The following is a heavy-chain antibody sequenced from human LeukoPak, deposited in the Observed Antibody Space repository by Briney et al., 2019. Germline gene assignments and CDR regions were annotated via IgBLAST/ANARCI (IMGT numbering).Heavy chain of an antibody. CDR3: ARGGTSGYTYYFDY. V-gene: IGHV3-66*01. CDR2: IYSGGST. Sequence: PGGSLRLSCAASGFTVSTSYMSWVRQAPGKGLEWVSVIYSGGSTYYADSVKGRFTISRDNSKSTMHLQMNSLRAEDTAVCYCARGGTSGYTYYFDYWGQGTLVTVSS. D-gene: IGHD3-22*01. CDR1: GFTVSTSY. J-gene: IGHJ4*02.